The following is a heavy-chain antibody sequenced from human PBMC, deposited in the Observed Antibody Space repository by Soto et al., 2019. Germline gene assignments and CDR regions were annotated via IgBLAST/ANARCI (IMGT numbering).Heavy chain of an antibody. J-gene: IGHJ4*02. D-gene: IGHD1-26*01. CDR3: AKMYSGSSPLQY. Sequence: EVQLVESGGGLIQPGGSLRLSCAASGFTVSSTYMSWVRQAPGKGLEWVSVIYSGGSTFYADSVKGRFTISRDNSKNTLYLHMHSLRAEDTAVYYCAKMYSGSSPLQYWGQGTLVTVSS. V-gene: IGHV3-53*01. CDR2: IYSGGST. CDR1: GFTVSSTY.